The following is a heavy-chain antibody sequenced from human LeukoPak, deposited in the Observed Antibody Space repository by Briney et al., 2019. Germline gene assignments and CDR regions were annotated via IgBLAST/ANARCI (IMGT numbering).Heavy chain of an antibody. V-gene: IGHV3-21*01. CDR3: AREWQQLSNWFDP. CDR1: GFTFSSNS. Sequence: PAGSLRLSCAASGFTFSSNSMNWVRQAPGKGLEWVSSISSSSSYIYYADSVKGRFTISRDNAKNSLYLQMNSLRAEDTAVYYCAREWQQLSNWFDPWGQGTLVTVSS. J-gene: IGHJ5*02. CDR2: ISSSSSYI. D-gene: IGHD6-13*01.